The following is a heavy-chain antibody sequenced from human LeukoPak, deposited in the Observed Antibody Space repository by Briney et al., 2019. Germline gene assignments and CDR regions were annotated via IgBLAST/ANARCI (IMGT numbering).Heavy chain of an antibody. Sequence: GGSLRLSCTASGFTFGDYAMSWVRQAPGKGLEWVGFIRSKDYGGTTEYAASVKGRFTISRDDSKSIAYLQMNSLKTEDTAVYYCSRAPDSSWEGMGNYYYYMDVWGKGTTVTISS. J-gene: IGHJ6*03. CDR1: GFTFGDYA. CDR2: IRSKDYGGTT. CDR3: SRAPDSSWEGMGNYYYYMDV. D-gene: IGHD6-13*01. V-gene: IGHV3-49*04.